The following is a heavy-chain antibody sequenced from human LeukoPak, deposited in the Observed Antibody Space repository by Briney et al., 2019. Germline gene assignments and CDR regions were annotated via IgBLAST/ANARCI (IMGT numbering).Heavy chain of an antibody. CDR2: FDPEDGET. J-gene: IGHJ5*02. CDR3: ATDRYCSSTSCYAGRGYWFDP. V-gene: IGHV1-24*01. Sequence: ASEKVSCKVSGYTLTELSMHWVRQAPGKGLEWMGGFDPEDGETIYAQKFQGRVTMTEDTSTDTAYMELSSLRSEDTAVYYCATDRYCSSTSCYAGRGYWFDPWGQGTLVTVSS. CDR1: GYTLTELS. D-gene: IGHD2-2*01.